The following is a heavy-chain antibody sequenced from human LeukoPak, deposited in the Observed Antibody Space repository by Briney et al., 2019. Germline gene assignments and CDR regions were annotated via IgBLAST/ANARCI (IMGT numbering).Heavy chain of an antibody. CDR1: GFTFSSYG. V-gene: IGHV3-30*02. J-gene: IGHJ4*02. CDR3: AKDRLTIFGVVIPELDY. Sequence: GGSLRLSCAASGFTFSSYGMHWVRQAPGKGLEWVAFIRYDGSNKYYADSVKGRFTISRDNSKNTLYLQMNSLRPKDTAVYYCAKDRLTIFGVVIPELDYWGQGTLVTVSS. CDR2: IRYDGSNK. D-gene: IGHD3-3*01.